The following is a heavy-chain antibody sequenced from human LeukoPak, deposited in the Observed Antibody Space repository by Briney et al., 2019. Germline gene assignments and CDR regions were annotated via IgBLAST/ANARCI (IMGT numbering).Heavy chain of an antibody. CDR2: IYYSGST. Sequence: PSETLSLTCTVSGGSISSYYWSWIRQPPGKGLEWIGYIYYSGSTNYNPSLKSRVTISVDTSKNQFSLKLSSVTAADTAVYYCARDGRAGSLFAYWGQGTLVTVSS. V-gene: IGHV4-59*01. D-gene: IGHD6-19*01. CDR3: ARDGRAGSLFAY. J-gene: IGHJ4*02. CDR1: GGSISSYY.